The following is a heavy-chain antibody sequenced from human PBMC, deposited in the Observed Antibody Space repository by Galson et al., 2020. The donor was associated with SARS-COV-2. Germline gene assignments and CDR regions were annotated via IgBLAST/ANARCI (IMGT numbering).Heavy chain of an antibody. CDR1: GFTFSNYW. Sequence: GGSLRLSCAASGFTFSNYWMIWVRQAPGKGLEWVANMNLDGSDKYYVDSVKGRFTISRDNAKNSLYLQLNSLGVEDTAVYYCARGSGRTLDYRGQGILVTVSS. V-gene: IGHV3-7*01. CDR2: MNLDGSDK. CDR3: ARGSGRTLDY. D-gene: IGHD3-10*01. J-gene: IGHJ4*02.